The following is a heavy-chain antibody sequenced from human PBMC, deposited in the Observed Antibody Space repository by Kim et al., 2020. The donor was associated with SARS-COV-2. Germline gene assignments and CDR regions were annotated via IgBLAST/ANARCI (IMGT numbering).Heavy chain of an antibody. D-gene: IGHD1-1*01. V-gene: IGHV3-23*01. J-gene: IGHJ5*01. CDR3: AKGHNCDS. CDR2: GGET. Sequence: GGETYYADSVKGRFTVSRDDSKNMVYLQMSSLRAEDTAVYFCAKGHNCDSWGQGTLVTVSS.